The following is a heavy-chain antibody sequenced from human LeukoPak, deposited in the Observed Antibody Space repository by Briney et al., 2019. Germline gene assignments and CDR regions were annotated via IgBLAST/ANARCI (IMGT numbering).Heavy chain of an antibody. CDR2: IWYDGSNT. D-gene: IGHD2-2*01. CDR3: ARDSQRTLDY. V-gene: IGHV3-33*01. J-gene: IGHJ4*02. CDR1: GFTFSSYG. Sequence: PGGSVRLSCAASGFTFSSYGMHWVRQAPGKGLEGGAVIWYDGSNTYYADSVKGRFTISRDNSKNTMYLQMNSLRAEDTAVYYCARDSQRTLDYWGQGTLVTVSS.